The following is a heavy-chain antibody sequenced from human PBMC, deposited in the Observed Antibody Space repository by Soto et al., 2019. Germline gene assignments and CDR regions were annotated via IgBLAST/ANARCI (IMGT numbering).Heavy chain of an antibody. CDR3: AREVDIVATGDY. CDR2: ITGTGGTT. V-gene: IGHV3-23*01. D-gene: IGHD5-12*01. J-gene: IGHJ4*02. CDR1: GFMFTSYA. Sequence: EVQLLESGGGLVQPGGSLRLSCAASGFMFTSYAMSWFRQAPGKGLEWVSSITGTGGTTYYPDSVKGRFTVSRDSSKSTLFLQMNSLRAEDTALYYCAREVDIVATGDYWGQGTLVIVSS.